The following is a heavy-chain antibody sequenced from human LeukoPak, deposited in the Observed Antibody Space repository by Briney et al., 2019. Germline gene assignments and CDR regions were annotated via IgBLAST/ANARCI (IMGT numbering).Heavy chain of an antibody. D-gene: IGHD3-10*01. CDR1: GFTFSSYG. CDR2: ISYDGSNK. J-gene: IGHJ4*02. V-gene: IGHV3-30*18. CDR3: AKDLVLLWFGELFDY. Sequence: GGSLRLSCAASGFTFSSYGMHWVRQAPGEGLEWVAVISYDGSNKYYADSVKGRFTISRDNSKNTLYLQMNSLRAEDTAVYYCAKDLVLLWFGELFDYWGQGTLVTVSS.